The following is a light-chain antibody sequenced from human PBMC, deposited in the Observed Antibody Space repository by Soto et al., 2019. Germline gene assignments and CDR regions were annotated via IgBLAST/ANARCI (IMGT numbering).Light chain of an antibody. CDR3: CSYAGSGTWV. CDR2: EDN. V-gene: IGLV2-23*01. Sequence: QSALTQSASVSGSPGQSINISCTGTTSDVGSYKSVSGYQHHPGKVPKVMIYEDNKRPSGVSNRFSGSKSVNTASLTISGLQADDEADYSCCSYAGSGTWVFGGGTKVTVL. CDR1: TSDVGSYKS. J-gene: IGLJ3*02.